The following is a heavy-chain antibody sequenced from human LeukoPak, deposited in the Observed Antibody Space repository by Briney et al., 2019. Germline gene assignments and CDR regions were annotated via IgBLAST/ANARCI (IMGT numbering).Heavy chain of an antibody. CDR2: ISYDGSNK. J-gene: IGHJ6*03. CDR1: GFTFSSYA. CDR3: ARGGTTGRYYYYYMDV. Sequence: GRSLRLSCAASGFTFSSYAMHWVRQAPGKGLEWVAVISYDGSNKYYADSVKGRFTISRDNSKNTLYLQMNSLRAEDTAVYYCARGGTTGRYYYYYMDVWGKGTTVTVSS. D-gene: IGHD1-7*01. V-gene: IGHV3-30*01.